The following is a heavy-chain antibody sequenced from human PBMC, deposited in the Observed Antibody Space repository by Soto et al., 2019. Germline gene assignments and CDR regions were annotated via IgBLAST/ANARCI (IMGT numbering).Heavy chain of an antibody. V-gene: IGHV2-5*01. D-gene: IGHD3-10*01. Sequence: ASSPTLVNPTQTLALTCTFSGFSFRTSGWGVVWIRPPPGIALEWLALLVGNDHRRLSPSLMSRFRISKDTSRSQVDYTMIHMEPVHIPTYFCAHRLLWVFNYWAGGILVTVSS. CDR1: GFSFRTSGWG. CDR3: AHRLLWVFNY. CDR2: LVGNDHR. J-gene: IGHJ4*02.